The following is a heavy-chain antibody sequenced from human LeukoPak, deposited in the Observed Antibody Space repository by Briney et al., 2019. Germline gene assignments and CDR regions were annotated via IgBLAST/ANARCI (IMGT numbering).Heavy chain of an antibody. CDR3: ARTVDYYDSSGYYRSAFDI. J-gene: IGHJ3*02. CDR1: GYTFTSYY. Sequence: ASVKVSCKASGYTFTSYYMHWVRQAPGQGLEWMGIINPSGGSTSYAQKFQGRVTITADESTSTAYMELSSLRSEDTAVYYCARTVDYYDSSGYYRSAFDIWGQGTMVTVSS. V-gene: IGHV1-46*01. D-gene: IGHD3-22*01. CDR2: INPSGGST.